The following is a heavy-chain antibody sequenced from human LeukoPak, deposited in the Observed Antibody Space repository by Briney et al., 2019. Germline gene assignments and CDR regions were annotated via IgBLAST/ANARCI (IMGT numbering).Heavy chain of an antibody. Sequence: ASVKVSCKASGYTFTGYYMHWVRQAPGQGLEWMGWINPNSGGTNYAQKFQGRVTMTRDTSISTAYMELSRLRSEDTAVYYCAREDGGSYQGNWFDPWGQGTLVTVPS. D-gene: IGHD1-26*01. V-gene: IGHV1-2*02. CDR3: AREDGGSYQGNWFDP. CDR2: INPNSGGT. J-gene: IGHJ5*02. CDR1: GYTFTGYY.